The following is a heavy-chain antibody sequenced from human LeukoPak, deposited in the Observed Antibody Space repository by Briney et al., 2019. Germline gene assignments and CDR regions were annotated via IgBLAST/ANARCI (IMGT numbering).Heavy chain of an antibody. CDR2: ISYDGSNK. Sequence: GGSLRLSCAASGFTFSSYGMHWVRQAPGKGLEWVAVISYDGSNKYYADSVKGRFTISRDNSKNTLYLQVNSLRAEDTAVYYCAKDHRSRYFDYWGQGTLVTVSS. CDR1: GFTFSSYG. J-gene: IGHJ4*02. CDR3: AKDHRSRYFDY. V-gene: IGHV3-30*18.